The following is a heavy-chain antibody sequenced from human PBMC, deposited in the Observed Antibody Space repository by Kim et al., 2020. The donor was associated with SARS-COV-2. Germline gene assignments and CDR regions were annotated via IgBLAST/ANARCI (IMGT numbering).Heavy chain of an antibody. J-gene: IGHJ6*02. V-gene: IGHV3-23*01. CDR1: GFTFSRNV. CDR3: AKGLVVGAPTLGYYYGMDV. CDR2: ISGSGGST. Sequence: GGSLRLSCAASGFTFSRNVMSWVRQAPGKGLEWVSAISGSGGSTYYADSVKGRFTISRDNSKNTLYLQMNSLRAEDTAVYYCAKGLVVGAPTLGYYYGMDVWGPGTTVTLSS. D-gene: IGHD2-15*01.